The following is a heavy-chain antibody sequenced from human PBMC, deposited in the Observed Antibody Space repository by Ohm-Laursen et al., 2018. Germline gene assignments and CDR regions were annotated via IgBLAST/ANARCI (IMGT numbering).Heavy chain of an antibody. Sequence: SLRLSCTASGFIFSSFGMHWVRQAPGKGLEWVALISNDGSNKYYADSVKGRFTISRDNSKNTLNLQVNSLRTEDTAVYYCAGDPGDADTFDYWGQGTLVTVSS. CDR2: ISNDGSNK. V-gene: IGHV3-30*03. D-gene: IGHD2-21*01. CDR3: AGDPGDADTFDY. CDR1: GFIFSSFG. J-gene: IGHJ4*02.